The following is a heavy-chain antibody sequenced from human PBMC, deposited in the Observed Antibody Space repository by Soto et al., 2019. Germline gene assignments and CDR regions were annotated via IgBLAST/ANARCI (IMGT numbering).Heavy chain of an antibody. Sequence: GESLKISCKGSGYSFTSYWIGWVRQMPGKGLEWMGIIYPGDSDTRYSPSFQGQVTISADKSISTAYLQWSSLKASDTAMYYCARPADSSGYYFDCWGQGTLVTVSS. CDR3: ARPADSSGYYFDC. CDR1: GYSFTSYW. D-gene: IGHD3-22*01. V-gene: IGHV5-51*01. J-gene: IGHJ4*02. CDR2: IYPGDSDT.